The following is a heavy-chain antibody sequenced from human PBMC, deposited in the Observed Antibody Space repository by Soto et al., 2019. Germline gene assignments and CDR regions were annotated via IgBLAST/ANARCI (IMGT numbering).Heavy chain of an antibody. CDR2: ISGSSRYT. CDR1: GFIFSDYY. V-gene: IGHV3-11*06. J-gene: IGHJ5*02. Sequence: QVQLVESGGGLVKPGGSLRLSCAASGFIFSDYYMGWIRQAPGKGLEWVSYISGSSRYTNYADSVKGRFSISRDNAKKSLYLQMNSLRAEDTAVYYCARGNIAARWWFDPWGQGTLVTVSS. D-gene: IGHD6-6*01. CDR3: ARGNIAARWWFDP.